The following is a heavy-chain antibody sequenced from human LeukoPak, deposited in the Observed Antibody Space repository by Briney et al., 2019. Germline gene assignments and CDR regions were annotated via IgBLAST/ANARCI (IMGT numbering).Heavy chain of an antibody. CDR1: GYTFTSYY. Sequence: ASVKVSCKASGYTFTSYYMHWVRRAPGQGLEWMGIINPSGGSTSYAQKFQGRVTMTRDTSTSTVYMELSSLRSEDTAVYYCARAVEAAAGAEYFQHWGQGTLVTVSS. CDR2: INPSGGST. J-gene: IGHJ1*01. D-gene: IGHD6-13*01. V-gene: IGHV1-46*01. CDR3: ARAVEAAAGAEYFQH.